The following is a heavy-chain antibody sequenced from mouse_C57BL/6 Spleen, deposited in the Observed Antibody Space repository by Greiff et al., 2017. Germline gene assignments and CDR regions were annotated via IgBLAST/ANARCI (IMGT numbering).Heavy chain of an antibody. CDR1: GYTFTDYN. V-gene: IGHV1-22*01. J-gene: IGHJ2*01. D-gene: IGHD2-4*01. Sequence: EVHLVESGPELVKPGASVKMSCKASGYTFTDYNMHWVKQSHGKSLEWIGYINPNNGGTSYNQKFKGKATLTVNKSSSTAYMELRSLTSEDSAVYYCARGHDYDDYWGQGTTLTVSS. CDR3: ARGHDYDDY. CDR2: INPNNGGT.